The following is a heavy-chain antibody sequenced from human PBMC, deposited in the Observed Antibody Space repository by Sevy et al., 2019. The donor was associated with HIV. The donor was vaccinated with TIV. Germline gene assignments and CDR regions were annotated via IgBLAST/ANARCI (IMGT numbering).Heavy chain of an antibody. J-gene: IGHJ3*02. CDR2: MNPNSGNK. CDR1: GYTFTSYD. V-gene: IGHV1-8*01. Sequence: ASVKVSCKASGYTFTSYDINWVRQATGQGLEWMGWMNPNSGNKGYAQKFQGRVTMTRNTSISTAYMELSSLRSEDTAVYYCARTGYYDSSGYLAWAFDIWGQGTMVTVSS. D-gene: IGHD3-22*01. CDR3: ARTGYYDSSGYLAWAFDI.